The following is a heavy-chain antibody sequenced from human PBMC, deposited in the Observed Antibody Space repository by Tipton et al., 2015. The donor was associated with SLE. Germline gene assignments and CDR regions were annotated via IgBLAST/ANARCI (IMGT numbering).Heavy chain of an antibody. CDR2: IFYSGST. CDR3: ERQRLQPGGDYFDY. Sequence: TLSLTCTVSGGSISSYYWSWIRQPPGKGLEWIGYIFYSGSTNSNPSLKNRVTMSVDMSKNQFSLKLSSVTAADTAVYYCERQRLQPGGDYFDYWGQGSLVTVSS. D-gene: IGHD4-11*01. V-gene: IGHV4-59*08. J-gene: IGHJ4*02. CDR1: GGSISSYY.